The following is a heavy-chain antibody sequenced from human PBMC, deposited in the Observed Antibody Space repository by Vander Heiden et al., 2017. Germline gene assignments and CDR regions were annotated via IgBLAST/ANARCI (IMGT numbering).Heavy chain of an antibody. CDR3: ARDCGGDCYPTDAFDI. V-gene: IGHV3-21*01. J-gene: IGHJ3*02. Sequence: EVQLVASGGGLVKPGGSLRLSCAASGFTFSSYSMNWVRQAPGKGLEWVSSISSSSSYIYYADSVKGRFTISRDNAKNSLYLQMNSLRAEDTAVYYCARDCGGDCYPTDAFDIWGQGTMVTVSS. D-gene: IGHD2-21*02. CDR2: ISSSSSYI. CDR1: GFTFSSYS.